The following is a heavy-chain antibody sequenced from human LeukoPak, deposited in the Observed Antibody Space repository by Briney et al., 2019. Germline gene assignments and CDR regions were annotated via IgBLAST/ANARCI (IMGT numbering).Heavy chain of an antibody. CDR3: ARDFLTGATTYFDY. J-gene: IGHJ4*02. CDR2: IDWNGGST. Sequence: GGSLRLSCAASGFTFDDYGMSWVRQAPGKGLEWVSGIDWNGGSTGYADSVKGRFTISRDNAKNSLYLQVNSLRAEDTALYYCARDFLTGATTYFDYWGQGTLVTVSS. CDR1: GFTFDDYG. V-gene: IGHV3-20*04. D-gene: IGHD1-26*01.